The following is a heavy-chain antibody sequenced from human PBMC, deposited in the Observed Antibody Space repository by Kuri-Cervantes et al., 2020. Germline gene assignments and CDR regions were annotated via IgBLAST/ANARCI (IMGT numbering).Heavy chain of an antibody. V-gene: IGHV1-8*02. D-gene: IGHD2-2*01. CDR3: ARDCCSSTSCYAWYYYYMDV. Sequence: ASVKVSCRASGYTFSTYDINWVRRATGQRLEWMGWMNPDSGNTGYAQKFQGRVTMTRNTSISTAYMEVSSLKSDDTAVYYCARDCCSSTSCYAWYYYYMDVWGKGTTVTVSS. CDR2: MNPDSGNT. CDR1: GYTFSTYD. J-gene: IGHJ6*03.